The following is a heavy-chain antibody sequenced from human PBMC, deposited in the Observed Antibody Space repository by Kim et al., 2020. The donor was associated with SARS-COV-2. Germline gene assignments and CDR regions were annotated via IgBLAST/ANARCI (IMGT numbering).Heavy chain of an antibody. Sequence: SVKGRFTISRDNAKNSLYLQMNSLRAEDTAVYYCARRRPDILTGSYYMDVWGKGTTVTVSS. V-gene: IGHV3-11*06. D-gene: IGHD3-9*01. J-gene: IGHJ6*03. CDR3: ARRRPDILTGSYYMDV.